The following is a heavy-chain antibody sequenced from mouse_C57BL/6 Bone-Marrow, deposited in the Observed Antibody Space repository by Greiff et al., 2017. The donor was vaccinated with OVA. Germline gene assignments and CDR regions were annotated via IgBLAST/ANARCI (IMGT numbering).Heavy chain of an antibody. CDR2: IDPEDGET. Sequence: EVQLQQSGAELVKPGASVKLSCTASGFSITDYYMHWVKQRTEQGLEWIGRIDPEDGETKYAPKFQGKATLTADTSSNTAYLQLSSLPSEDTAVYYCARCYDGYYPYYFDYWGQGTTLTVSS. D-gene: IGHD2-3*01. CDR1: GFSITDYY. V-gene: IGHV14-2*01. J-gene: IGHJ2*01. CDR3: ARCYDGYYPYYFDY.